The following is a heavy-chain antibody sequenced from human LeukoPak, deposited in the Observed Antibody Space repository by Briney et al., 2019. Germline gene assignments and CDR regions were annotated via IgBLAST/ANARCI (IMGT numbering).Heavy chain of an antibody. J-gene: IGHJ4*02. D-gene: IGHD6-19*01. V-gene: IGHV3-21*01. CDR1: GFTFSNYS. CDR3: TRVLYSSGWYGDHY. CDR2: ISGSNSYI. Sequence: GGSLRLSCVASGFTFSNYSMNWVRQAPGKGLEWVSSISGSNSYIYYADSVRGRFTISRDNAKNSLYLQMSSLTAEDTAVYYCTRVLYSSGWYGDHYWGQGTLVTVSS.